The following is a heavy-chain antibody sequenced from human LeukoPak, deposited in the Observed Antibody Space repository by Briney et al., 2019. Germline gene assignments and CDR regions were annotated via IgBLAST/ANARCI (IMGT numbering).Heavy chain of an antibody. V-gene: IGHV3-66*02. Sequence: GGSLRLSCAAPGFTVSSNYMSWVRQAPGKGLEWVSVIYSGGSTYYADSVKGRFTISRDNSKNTLYLQMNSLRAEDTAVYYCARGPGNYGDYVGYYGMDVWGQGTTVTVSS. D-gene: IGHD4-17*01. J-gene: IGHJ6*02. CDR1: GFTVSSNY. CDR3: ARGPGNYGDYVGYYGMDV. CDR2: IYSGGST.